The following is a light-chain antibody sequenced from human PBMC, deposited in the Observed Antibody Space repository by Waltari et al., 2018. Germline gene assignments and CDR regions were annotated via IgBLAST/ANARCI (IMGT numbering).Light chain of an antibody. Sequence: DIRMTQSPSSLSASVGDRVTITCRTSQNINIYLNWYQHKVGKAPKLLIYAASNLQSGIPSKFSGTGSGTDFTLTISSLQPEDVATYYCQESYSNPWTFGQGTKVEIK. J-gene: IGKJ1*01. CDR3: QESYSNPWT. CDR1: QNINIY. CDR2: AAS. V-gene: IGKV1-39*01.